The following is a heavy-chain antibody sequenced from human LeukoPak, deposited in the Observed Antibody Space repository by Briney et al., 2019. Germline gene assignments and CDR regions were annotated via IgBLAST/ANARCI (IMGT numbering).Heavy chain of an antibody. CDR3: ARGLYYFDY. CDR2: IYYSGST. D-gene: IGHD3-22*01. V-gene: IGHV4-59*01. J-gene: IGHJ4*02. Sequence: PSETLSLTCTVSGGSISSYYWSWVRQPPGKGLEWIGYIYYSGSTNYNPSLKSRVTISVDTSNNQFSLRLSSVTAADTAVYYCARGLYYFDYWGQGTLVTVSS. CDR1: GGSISSYY.